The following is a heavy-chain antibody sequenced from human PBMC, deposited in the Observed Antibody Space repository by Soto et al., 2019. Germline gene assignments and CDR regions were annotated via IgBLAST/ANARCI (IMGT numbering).Heavy chain of an antibody. CDR1: GFTFSSYA. D-gene: IGHD1-26*01. J-gene: IGHJ5*02. CDR2: ISGSGGST. Sequence: PXGSLTLSCAASGFTFSSYAMSWVRPAPGKGLEWVSAISGSGGSTYYADSVKGRFTISRDNSKNTLYLQMNSLRAEDTAVYYCAKDIGGSYRPRWFDPWGQGTLVTVSS. V-gene: IGHV3-23*01. CDR3: AKDIGGSYRPRWFDP.